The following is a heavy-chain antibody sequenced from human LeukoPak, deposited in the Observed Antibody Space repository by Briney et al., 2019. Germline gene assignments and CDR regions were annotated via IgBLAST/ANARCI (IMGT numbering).Heavy chain of an antibody. CDR3: ARGLKLAATDFNWFDP. V-gene: IGHV4-59*01. CDR2: VYYGGST. CDR1: GGSISNYY. J-gene: IGHJ5*02. D-gene: IGHD6-13*01. Sequence: SSETLSLTCTVSGGSISNYYWSWIRRPPGKGLEWIGYVYYGGSTNYNPSLKSRVTISVDTSKNQFSLKLSEVAAADTAVYYCARGLKLAATDFNWFDPWGQGTLVTVSS.